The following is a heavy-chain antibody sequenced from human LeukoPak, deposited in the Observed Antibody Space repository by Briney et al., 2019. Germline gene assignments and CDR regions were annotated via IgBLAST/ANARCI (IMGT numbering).Heavy chain of an antibody. J-gene: IGHJ6*03. D-gene: IGHD1-26*01. Sequence: ASLKLSCKASGYTFTSYGMSWVRQAPGQGLEWMAWISAYNGNTSYAQTLKGRFTMTTDNSTSSAYLEMSSLRSDDTALYYCARAPFEWELLDGLDYYYMDVWGKGTTVTVSS. V-gene: IGHV1-18*01. CDR2: ISAYNGNT. CDR1: GYTFTSYG. CDR3: ARAPFEWELLDGLDYYYMDV.